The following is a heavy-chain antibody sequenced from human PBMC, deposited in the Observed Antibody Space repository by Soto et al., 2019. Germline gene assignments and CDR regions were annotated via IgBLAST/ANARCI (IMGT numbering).Heavy chain of an antibody. CDR1: GYTFSNSG. D-gene: IGHD2-2*01. V-gene: IGHV1-18*01. CDR3: ARDDRGSCWGISCPYFDF. CDR2: ISAYNDDT. J-gene: IGHJ4*02. Sequence: QVQLVQSGAEVKKPGASVKVSCKASGYTFSNSGMSWLRQAPGQGLEWMAWISAYNDDTNSARQFQGRITLTTDTSTSTAYMELRSLASDDSAMYYCARDDRGSCWGISCPYFDFWGQGTLVTVSS.